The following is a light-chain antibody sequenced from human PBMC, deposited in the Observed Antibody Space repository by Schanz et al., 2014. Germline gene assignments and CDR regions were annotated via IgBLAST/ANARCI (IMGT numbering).Light chain of an antibody. CDR3: QQYGDSPPT. V-gene: IGKV3-20*01. CDR2: GAS. Sequence: EIVLTQSPGTLSLSPGERATLSCRASQSVSSSYLAWYQQKPGQAPRLLIYGASSRATGIPDRFSGSGSGTDFTLTISRLEPEDFAVYYCQQYGDSPPTFGPGTKVEI. J-gene: IGKJ4*01. CDR1: QSVSSSY.